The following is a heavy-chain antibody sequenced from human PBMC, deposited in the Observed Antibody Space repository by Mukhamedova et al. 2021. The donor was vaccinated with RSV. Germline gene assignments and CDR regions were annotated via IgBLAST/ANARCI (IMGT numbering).Heavy chain of an antibody. Sequence: WMSWVRQPPGKGLEWVANIKQDGSKTYYVDSVRGRFTISIDNAKNSLYLQMNSLRDEDTAVYYCVRTTYYYDAQGDYWGQGTLVT. CDR2: IKQDGSKT. CDR1: W. D-gene: IGHD3-22*01. V-gene: IGHV3-7*01. CDR3: VRTTYYYDAQGDY. J-gene: IGHJ4*02.